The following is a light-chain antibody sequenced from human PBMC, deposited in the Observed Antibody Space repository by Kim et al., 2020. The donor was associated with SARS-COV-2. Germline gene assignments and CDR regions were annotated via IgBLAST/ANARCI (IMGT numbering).Light chain of an antibody. CDR1: QSVSSKY. V-gene: IGKV3D-20*01. Sequence: SPGERAPLSCGASQSVSSKYLAWYQQKPGLAPMLLIYDAYSRATGIPDRFSGSGSGTDFTLTISRLDPDDLAVYYCQQYGNAPVTFGGGTKVDIK. J-gene: IGKJ4*02. CDR2: DAY. CDR3: QQYGNAPVT.